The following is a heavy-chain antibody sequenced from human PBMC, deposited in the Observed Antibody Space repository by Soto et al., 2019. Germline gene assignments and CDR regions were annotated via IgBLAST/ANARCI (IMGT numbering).Heavy chain of an antibody. Sequence: SETLSLTCTVSGGSISSSSYYGGWIRQPPGKGLEWIGSIYYSGSTYYNPSLKSRVTISVDTSKNQFSLKLSSVTAADTAVYYCARHVVAATEYYFDYWGQGTLVTVSS. J-gene: IGHJ4*02. CDR3: ARHVVAATEYYFDY. CDR1: GGSISSSSYY. D-gene: IGHD2-15*01. CDR2: IYYSGST. V-gene: IGHV4-39*01.